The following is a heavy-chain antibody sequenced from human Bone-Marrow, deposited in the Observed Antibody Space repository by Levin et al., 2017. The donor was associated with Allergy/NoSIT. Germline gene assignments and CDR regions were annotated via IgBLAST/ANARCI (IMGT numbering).Heavy chain of an antibody. V-gene: IGHV3-49*03. CDR3: SRACRLSGDAFDI. CDR2: IRTKTYGETT. CDR1: GFTFGDYP. J-gene: IGHJ3*02. D-gene: IGHD2-15*01. Sequence: PGGSLRLSCTASGFTFGDYPMSWFRQAPGKGLEFLSYIRTKTYGETTEYAASVRGRFTISRDDSENIAYLQMNSLETEDTALYYCSRACRLSGDAFDIWGQGTMVTVSS.